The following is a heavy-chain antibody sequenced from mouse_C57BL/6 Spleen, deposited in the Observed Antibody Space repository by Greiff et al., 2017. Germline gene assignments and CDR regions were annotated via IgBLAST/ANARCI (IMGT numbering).Heavy chain of an antibody. CDR3: ARGGIYYDDSSWFAY. V-gene: IGHV3-6*01. CDR1: GYSITSGYY. D-gene: IGHD2-13*01. CDR2: ISYDGSN. J-gene: IGHJ3*01. Sequence: ESGPGLVKPSQSLSLTCSVTGYSITSGYYWNWIRQFPGNKLEWMGYISYDGSNNYNPSLKNRISITRDTSKNQFFLKLNSVTTEDTATYYCARGGIYYDDSSWFAYWGQATLVTVSA.